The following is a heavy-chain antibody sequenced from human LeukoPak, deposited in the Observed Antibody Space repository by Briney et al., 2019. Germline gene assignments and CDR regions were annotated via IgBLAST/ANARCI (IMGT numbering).Heavy chain of an antibody. CDR1: GFAFSSYT. J-gene: IGHJ6*02. CDR2: ISSSGGTI. CDR3: ASTPRGYYYYGMDV. Sequence: PGGSLRLSCAASGFAFSSYTMSWVRQAPGKGLEWVSYISSSGGTIYYADSVKGRFTISRNNAKNSLYLQMNSLRAEDTAVYYCASTPRGYYYYGMDVWGQGTTVTVSS. D-gene: IGHD3-10*01. V-gene: IGHV3-48*01.